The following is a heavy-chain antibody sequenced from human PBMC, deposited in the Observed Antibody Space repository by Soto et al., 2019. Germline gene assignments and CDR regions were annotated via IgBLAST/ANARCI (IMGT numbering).Heavy chain of an antibody. CDR2: ISAYNGNT. Sequence: QVQLVQSEAEVKKPGASVKVSCEASGYTFTTYGISWVRQAPGQRLEWMGWISAYNGNTKYAQKLQDRVTMTTDTPTSTAYMELRSLRSDVTAVYYCARVRQRFLDWLLPFYWGQGTLVTVSS. J-gene: IGHJ4*02. CDR3: ARVRQRFLDWLLPFY. CDR1: GYTFTTYG. D-gene: IGHD3-3*01. V-gene: IGHV1-18*01.